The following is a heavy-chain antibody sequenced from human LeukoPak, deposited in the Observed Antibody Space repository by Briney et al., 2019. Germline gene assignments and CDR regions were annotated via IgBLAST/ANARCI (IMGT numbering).Heavy chain of an antibody. CDR3: ARLGRSYYYYGMDV. V-gene: IGHV3-33*01. CDR1: GFTFSSYG. CDR2: IWYDGSNK. Sequence: PGRSLRLSCAASGFTFSSYGMHWVRQAPGKRLEWVAGIWYDGSNKYYADSVKGRFTISRDNSKNTLYLQMNSLRAEDTAVYYCARLGRSYYYYGMDVWGKGTTVTVSS. D-gene: IGHD1-26*01. J-gene: IGHJ6*04.